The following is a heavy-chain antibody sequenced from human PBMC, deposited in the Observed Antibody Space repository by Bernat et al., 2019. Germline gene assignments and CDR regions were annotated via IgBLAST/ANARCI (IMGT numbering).Heavy chain of an antibody. CDR1: GYTFTSYG. Sequence: QVQLVQSGAEVKKPGASVKVSCKASGYTFTSYGISWVQQAPGQGLEWMGWISAYNGNTNYAQKLQGRVTMTTDTSTSTAYMELRSLRSDDTAVYYCARTMVRGVIESDYGMDVWGQGTTVTVSS. V-gene: IGHV1-18*01. CDR2: ISAYNGNT. CDR3: ARTMVRGVIESDYGMDV. D-gene: IGHD3-10*01. J-gene: IGHJ6*02.